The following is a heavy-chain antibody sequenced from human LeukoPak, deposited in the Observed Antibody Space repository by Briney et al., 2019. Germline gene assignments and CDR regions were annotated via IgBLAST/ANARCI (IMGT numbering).Heavy chain of an antibody. CDR1: GGSISSGGYY. V-gene: IGHV4-31*02. D-gene: IGHD3-10*01. J-gene: IGHJ3*02. CDR3: ARSYYYGSGSYLDAFDI. CDR2: IYYSGGST. Sequence: SETLSLTCTVSGGSISSGGYYWSWIRQHPGKGLEWIGYIYYSGGSTYYNPSLKSRVTISVDTSQNQFSLKLNSVTAADTAAYYCARSYYYGSGSYLDAFDIWGQGTMVTVSS.